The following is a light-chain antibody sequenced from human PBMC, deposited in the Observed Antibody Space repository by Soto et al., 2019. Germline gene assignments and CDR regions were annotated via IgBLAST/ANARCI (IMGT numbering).Light chain of an antibody. CDR2: GAS. J-gene: IGKJ1*01. Sequence: IVLSQSPSTLSFCLGLRATLSARASQSVRSSYLAWDQQKPGQAPRLLIYGASSRASGIPDRFSGSGSGTDFTLTISRLEPEDFAVYYCQQYGSSSLFGQGTKVDIK. CDR3: QQYGSSSL. V-gene: IGKV3-20*01. CDR1: QSVRSSY.